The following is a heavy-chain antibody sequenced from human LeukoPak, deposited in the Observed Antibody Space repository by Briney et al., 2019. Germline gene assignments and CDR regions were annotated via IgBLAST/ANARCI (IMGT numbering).Heavy chain of an antibody. Sequence: GRSLRLSCAASGFTLSSYGMHWGRQAPGKGLEWVALIGSDGNKKYYADSVKGRFSISRDNSNNTLYLQMNSLVVEDTAVYYCARGMYSSSWKYYSGAGTLVTVSS. J-gene: IGHJ4*02. V-gene: IGHV3-33*08. CDR3: ARGMYSSSWKYY. D-gene: IGHD6-13*01. CDR1: GFTLSSYG. CDR2: IGSDGNKK.